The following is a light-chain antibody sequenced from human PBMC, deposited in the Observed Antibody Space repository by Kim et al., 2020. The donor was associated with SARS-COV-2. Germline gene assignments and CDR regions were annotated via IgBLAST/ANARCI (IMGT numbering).Light chain of an antibody. CDR2: AAS. CDR1: QSISTY. Sequence: DIQMTQSPSSLAASVGDRVTIACRASQSISTYLNWYQQKPGKAPKLLIYAASSLQSGVPSRFSGSGSGTDFTLTISSLQPEDFATYYCQQSDNTPLTFGGGTKLEI. CDR3: QQSDNTPLT. V-gene: IGKV1-39*01. J-gene: IGKJ4*01.